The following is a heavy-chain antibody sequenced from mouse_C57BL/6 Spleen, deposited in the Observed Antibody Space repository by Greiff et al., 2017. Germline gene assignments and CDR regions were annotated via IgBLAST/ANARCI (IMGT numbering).Heavy chain of an antibody. CDR1: GYAFSSYW. Sequence: VKLQESGAELVKPGASVKISCKASGYAFSSYWMNWVKQRPGKGLEWIGQIYPGDGDTNYNGKFKGKATLTAEKSSSTAYMQLSSLTSEDSAVYFCARFYYYGSSYLYYAMDYWGQGTSVTVSS. J-gene: IGHJ4*01. D-gene: IGHD1-1*01. V-gene: IGHV1-80*01. CDR3: ARFYYYGSSYLYYAMDY. CDR2: IYPGDGDT.